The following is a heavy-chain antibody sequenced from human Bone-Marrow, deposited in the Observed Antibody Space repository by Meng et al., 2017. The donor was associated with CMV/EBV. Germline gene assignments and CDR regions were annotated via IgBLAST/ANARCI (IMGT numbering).Heavy chain of an antibody. Sequence: GESLKISCAASGFTFSSFGMNWVRQAPGKGLEWVSSISSRSSYIYYADSVKGRFTISRDNAKNSLYLQMNSLGAEDTAVYYCARDPALSYWYFDLWGRGTLVTVYS. CDR1: GFTFSSFG. CDR2: ISSRSSYI. CDR3: ARDPALSYWYFDL. V-gene: IGHV3-21*01. J-gene: IGHJ2*01.